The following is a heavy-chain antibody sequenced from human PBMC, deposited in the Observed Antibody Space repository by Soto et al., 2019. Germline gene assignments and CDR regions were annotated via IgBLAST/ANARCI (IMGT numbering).Heavy chain of an antibody. J-gene: IGHJ4*02. CDR3: ARGRYGDY. V-gene: IGHV1-18*01. CDR1: GYGFTTYG. CDR2: ISAHNGNT. Sequence: QIHLVQSGAEVKKPGASVKVSCKGSGYGFTTYGITWVRQAPGQGLEWMAWISAHNGNTNYAQKLQGRVTVTRDTSTSTAYMELRRLRSDDTAVYYCARGRYGDYWGQGALVIVSS. D-gene: IGHD1-1*01.